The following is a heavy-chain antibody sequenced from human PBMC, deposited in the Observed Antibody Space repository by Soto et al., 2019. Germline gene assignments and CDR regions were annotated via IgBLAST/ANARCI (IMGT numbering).Heavy chain of an antibody. CDR3: ARAFTIFNWFDP. J-gene: IGHJ5*02. CDR1: GGSISSSSYY. CDR2: IYYSGST. Sequence: PSETLSLTCTVSGGSISSSSYYWGWIRQPPGKGLEWIGSIYYSGSTYYNPSLKSRVTISVDTSKNQFSLKLSSVTAADTAVYYCARAFTIFNWFDPWGQGXLVTVSS. V-gene: IGHV4-39*01. D-gene: IGHD3-3*01.